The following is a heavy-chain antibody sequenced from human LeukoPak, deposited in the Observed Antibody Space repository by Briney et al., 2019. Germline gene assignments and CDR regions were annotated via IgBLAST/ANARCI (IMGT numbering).Heavy chain of an antibody. CDR3: VTGSSGTNLLVYFDS. J-gene: IGHJ4*02. CDR1: GLTLSHHG. CDR2: IWYDGGNK. D-gene: IGHD1-7*01. Sequence: PGGSLRLSCTTSGLTLSHHGMHWVRQAPGRGLEWVAFIWYDGGNKNYADSVKGRFTLSRDNSKNMVYLQMNSLRVEDTAVYHCVTGSSGTNLLVYFDSWGQGTLVTVSS. V-gene: IGHV3-30*02.